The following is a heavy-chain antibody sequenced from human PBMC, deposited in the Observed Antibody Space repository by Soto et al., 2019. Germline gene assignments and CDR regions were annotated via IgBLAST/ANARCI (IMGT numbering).Heavy chain of an antibody. CDR2: ISGSGGST. V-gene: IGHV3-23*01. D-gene: IGHD6-13*01. Sequence: PGGAQRHSYAASGFNFSSYAMSWVRQAPGKGLEWVSAISGSGGSTYYADSVKGRFTISRDNSKNTLYLQMNSLRAEDAAVYYCAKDSWAAALGYWGQGTLVTVSS. CDR3: AKDSWAAALGY. J-gene: IGHJ4*02. CDR1: GFNFSSYA.